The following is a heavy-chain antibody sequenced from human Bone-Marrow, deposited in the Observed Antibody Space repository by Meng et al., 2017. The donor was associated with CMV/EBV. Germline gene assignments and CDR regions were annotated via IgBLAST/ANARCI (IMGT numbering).Heavy chain of an antibody. CDR1: EFTFDIYS. Sequence: GESLKISCAVSEFTFDIYSMHWVRQAPGEGPEWVAVISYDGGIQFYAESVKGRFTISRDNAKDTLYLQMNTLRAEDTAIYYCACLNSETYGDRGHLDYWGQRTLVTVSS. CDR3: ACLNSETYGDRGHLDY. V-gene: IGHV3-30*04. J-gene: IGHJ4*02. D-gene: IGHD1-26*01. CDR2: ISYDGGIQ.